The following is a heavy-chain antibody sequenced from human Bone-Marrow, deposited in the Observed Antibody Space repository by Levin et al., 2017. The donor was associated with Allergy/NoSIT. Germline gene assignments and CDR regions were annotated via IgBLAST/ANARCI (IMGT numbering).Heavy chain of an antibody. CDR2: VSPTGGST. D-gene: IGHD6-19*01. CDR3: ASEIREYNRGWTLYLDS. CDR1: GDTFSNYY. J-gene: IGHJ4*02. V-gene: IGHV1-46*01. Sequence: ASVKVSCKASGDTFSNYYIHWVRQAPGQGLEWMGLVSPTGGSTKYAQKFRGRVTMTRDTSTSTVDMELRSLRSDDTAVYYCASEIREYNRGWTLYLDSWGQGTLLTVSS.